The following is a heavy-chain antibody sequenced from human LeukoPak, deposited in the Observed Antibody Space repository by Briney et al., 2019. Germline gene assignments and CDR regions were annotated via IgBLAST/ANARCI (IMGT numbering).Heavy chain of an antibody. D-gene: IGHD2-15*01. J-gene: IGHJ1*01. V-gene: IGHV1-2*02. CDR3: ARDPGEAYCSGGSCFSAYQH. Sequence: ASVKVSCKASGYTFTGYYMHWVRQAPGQGLEWMGWINPNSGGTNYAQKFQGRVTMTRDTSISTAYMELSRLRSDDTAVYYCARDPGEAYCSGGSCFSAYQHWGQGTLVTVSS. CDR1: GYTFTGYY. CDR2: INPNSGGT.